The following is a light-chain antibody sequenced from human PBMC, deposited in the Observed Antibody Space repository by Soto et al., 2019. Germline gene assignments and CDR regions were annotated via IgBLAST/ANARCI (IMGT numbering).Light chain of an antibody. CDR1: QNITNN. J-gene: IGKJ5*01. V-gene: IGKV1-33*01. CDR2: HAS. CDR3: QQYYGRPPLT. Sequence: DIEMTQSPSSLSASIGDRVTITCHASQNITNNLSWYQQKPGKAPNLLIYHASKLAKGVTSRFSGSGSGTDFSFIITSLQREDLATYYCQQYYGRPPLTFGQGTRLEIK.